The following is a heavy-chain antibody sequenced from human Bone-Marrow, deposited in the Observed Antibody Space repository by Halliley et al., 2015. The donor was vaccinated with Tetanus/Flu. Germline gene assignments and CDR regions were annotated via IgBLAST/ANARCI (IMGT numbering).Heavy chain of an antibody. CDR3: ARGYCSSTNCYSGYYYGMDV. Sequence: YYAESVRGRFAVSRDNSKSTLFLQMNSLRPEDTAVYYCARGYCSSTNCYSGYYYGMDVWGQGTTVTVSS. J-gene: IGHJ6*02. D-gene: IGHD2-2*02. V-gene: IGHV3-30*03.